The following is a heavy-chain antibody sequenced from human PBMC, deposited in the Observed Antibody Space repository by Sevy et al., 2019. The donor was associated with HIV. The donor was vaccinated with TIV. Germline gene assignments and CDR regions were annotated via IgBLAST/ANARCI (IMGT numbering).Heavy chain of an antibody. V-gene: IGHV4-4*07. Sequence: SETLSLTCTVSGGSISSYYWSWIRQPAGEGLEWIGRIYTSGSTNYNPSLKSRVTMSVDTSKNQFSLKLSSVTAADTAVYYCARDNRWFGELTSYYYYGMDVWGQGTTVTVSS. CDR1: GGSISSYY. J-gene: IGHJ6*02. CDR2: IYTSGST. CDR3: ARDNRWFGELTSYYYYGMDV. D-gene: IGHD3-10*01.